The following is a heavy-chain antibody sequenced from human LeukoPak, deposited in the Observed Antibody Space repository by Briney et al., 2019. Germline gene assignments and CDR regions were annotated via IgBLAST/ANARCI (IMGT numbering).Heavy chain of an antibody. CDR3: AKRTQYISTWYAFDY. CDR1: GFTFSDYA. CDR2: ISGSGDDT. Sequence: GGSLRLSCVASGFTFSDYAMSWVRQAPGKGLEWVSAISGSGDDTYYADSVKGRFTISRDNSKNTLYLQMSSLRAEDTAVYFCAKRTQYISTWYAFDYWGQGTLVTVSS. V-gene: IGHV3-23*01. J-gene: IGHJ4*02. D-gene: IGHD6-13*01.